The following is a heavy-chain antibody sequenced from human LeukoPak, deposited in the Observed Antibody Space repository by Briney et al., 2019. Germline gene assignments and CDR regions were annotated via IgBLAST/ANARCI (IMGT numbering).Heavy chain of an antibody. CDR1: GFTFSSYA. Sequence: PGGSLRLSCAASGFTFSSYAMSWVRQAPGKGLEWFSAISGSGGSTYYADSVKGRFTISRDNSKNTLYLQMNSLRAEDTAVYYCANQFSQYSSSWYESHYFDYWGQGTLVTVSS. J-gene: IGHJ4*02. V-gene: IGHV3-23*01. CDR3: ANQFSQYSSSWYESHYFDY. D-gene: IGHD6-13*01. CDR2: ISGSGGST.